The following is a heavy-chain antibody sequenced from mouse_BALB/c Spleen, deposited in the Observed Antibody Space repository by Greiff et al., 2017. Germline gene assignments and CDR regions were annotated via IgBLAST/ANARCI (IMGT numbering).Heavy chain of an antibody. CDR3: ASAMDY. CDR1: GFTFSSYA. V-gene: IGHV5-9-3*01. CDR2: ISSGGSYT. Sequence: EVQGVESGGGLVKPGGSLKLSCAASGFTFSSYAMSWVRQTPEKRLEWVATISSGGSYTYYPDSVKGRFTISRDNAKNTRYLQMSSLRSEDTAMYYCASAMDYWGQGTSVTVSS. J-gene: IGHJ4*01.